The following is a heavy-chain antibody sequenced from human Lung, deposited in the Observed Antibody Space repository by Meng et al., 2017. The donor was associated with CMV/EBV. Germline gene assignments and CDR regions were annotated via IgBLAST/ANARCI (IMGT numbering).Heavy chain of an antibody. V-gene: IGHV2-5*01. CDR2: IYWNDDK. CDR3: AHRALYYDFWSGYYIPRYGMYV. J-gene: IGHJ6*02. D-gene: IGHD3-3*01. Sequence: GPTLVXPTQTLTLTCTFSGFSLSTSGVGVGWIRQPPGKALEWLALIYWNDDKRYSPSLKSRLTITKDTSKNQVVLTMTNMDPVDTATYYCAHRALYYDFWSGYYIPRYGMYVWGQGXTVTVSS. CDR1: GFSLSTSGVG.